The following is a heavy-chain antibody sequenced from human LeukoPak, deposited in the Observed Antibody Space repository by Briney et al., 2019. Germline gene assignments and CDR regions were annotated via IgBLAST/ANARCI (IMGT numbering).Heavy chain of an antibody. Sequence: SVKVSCKASGGTFSSYAISWVRQAPGQGLEWMGRIIPIFGTANYAQKFQGRVTITTDESTSTAYMELSSLRSEDTAVYYCARDSIYVWGSYRFDYWGQGTLVAVSS. V-gene: IGHV1-69*05. CDR3: ARDSIYVWGSYRFDY. CDR1: GGTFSSYA. CDR2: IIPIFGTA. D-gene: IGHD3-16*02. J-gene: IGHJ4*02.